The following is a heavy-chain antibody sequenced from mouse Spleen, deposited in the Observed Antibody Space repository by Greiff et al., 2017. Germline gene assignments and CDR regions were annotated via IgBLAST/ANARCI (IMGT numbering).Heavy chain of an antibody. CDR3: SYGNYVRFAY. Sequence: EVQGVESGPELVKPGASVKMSCKASGYTFTDYNMHWVKQSHGKSLEWIGYINPNNGGTSYNQKFKGKATLTVNKSSSTAYMELRSLTSEDSAVYYCSYGNYVRFAYWGQGTLVTVSA. V-gene: IGHV1-22*01. D-gene: IGHD2-1*01. J-gene: IGHJ3*01. CDR2: INPNNGGT. CDR1: GYTFTDYN.